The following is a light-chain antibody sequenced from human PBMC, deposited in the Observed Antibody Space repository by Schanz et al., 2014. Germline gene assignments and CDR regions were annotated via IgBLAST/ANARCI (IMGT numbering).Light chain of an antibody. Sequence: EIVLTQSPATLSLSPGERATLSCRASQSVSSYLAWYQQKPGQAPRLLIYDASNRATGIPARFSGSGSGTEFTLTISSLQSEDVAVYYCQQYNNWLTTFGQGTRVEIK. V-gene: IGKV3-11*01. CDR2: DAS. J-gene: IGKJ1*01. CDR3: QQYNNWLTT. CDR1: QSVSSY.